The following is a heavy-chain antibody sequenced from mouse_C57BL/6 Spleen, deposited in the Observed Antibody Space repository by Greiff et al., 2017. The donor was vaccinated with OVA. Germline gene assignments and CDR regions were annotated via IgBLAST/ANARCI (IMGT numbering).Heavy chain of an antibody. CDR2: ISDGGSYT. Sequence: EVKVVESGGGLVKPGGSLKLSCAASGFTFSSYAMSWVRQTPEKRLEWVATISDGGSYTSYPDNVKGRFTISRDNAKNNLYLQMSHLKSEDTAMYYCARDPVTTVAHWYFDVWGTGTTVTVAS. CDR3: ARDPVTTVAHWYFDV. D-gene: IGHD1-1*01. J-gene: IGHJ1*03. V-gene: IGHV5-4*01. CDR1: GFTFSSYA.